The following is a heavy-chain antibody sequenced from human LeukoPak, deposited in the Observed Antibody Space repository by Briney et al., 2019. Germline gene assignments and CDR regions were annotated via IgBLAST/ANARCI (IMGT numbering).Heavy chain of an antibody. D-gene: IGHD2-2*01. Sequence: GASVKVSCKASGGTFSSYAISWVRQAPGQGLEWMGGIIPVFGTANYAQKFQGRVTITADKSTSTAYMELSSLRSEDTAVYYCARMCCSSTSKEIDYWGQGTLVTVSS. CDR3: ARMCCSSTSKEIDY. CDR1: GGTFSSYA. V-gene: IGHV1-69*06. J-gene: IGHJ4*02. CDR2: IIPVFGTA.